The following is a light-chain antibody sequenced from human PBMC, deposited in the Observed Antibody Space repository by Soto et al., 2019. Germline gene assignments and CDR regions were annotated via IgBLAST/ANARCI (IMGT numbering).Light chain of an antibody. J-gene: IGKJ5*01. CDR1: QSVGDY. CDR2: DAS. Sequence: EIVMTQSPAILSVSPGDRATLSCRAGQSVGDYLAWYQQKPGQAPRLLIYDASNRATGIPARFSGSGSGTDFTLTISSLEPEDFAVYFCQQRSDWPPITFGQGTRLEIK. V-gene: IGKV3-11*01. CDR3: QQRSDWPPIT.